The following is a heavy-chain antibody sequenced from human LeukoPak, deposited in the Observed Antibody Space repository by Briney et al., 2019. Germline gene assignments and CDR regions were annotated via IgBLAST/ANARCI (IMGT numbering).Heavy chain of an antibody. D-gene: IGHD2-2*01. Sequence: GGSLRLSCAASGFSFSSYAMSWVRQAPGKGLEWVSAISGSGGSTYFADSVKGRYTISRDNSKNTLYLQMNSLRAEDTAVYYCAKDLTVVVPAAAHAGYYFDYWGQGTLVTVSS. J-gene: IGHJ4*02. CDR1: GFSFSSYA. CDR3: AKDLTVVVPAAAHAGYYFDY. V-gene: IGHV3-23*01. CDR2: ISGSGGST.